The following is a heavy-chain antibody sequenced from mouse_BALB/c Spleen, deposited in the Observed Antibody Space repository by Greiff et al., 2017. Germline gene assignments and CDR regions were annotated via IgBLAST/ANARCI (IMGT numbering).Heavy chain of an antibody. CDR2: ISSGGGST. V-gene: IGHV5-12-1*01. Sequence: DVKLVESGGGLVKPGGSLKLSCAASGFAFSSYDMSWVRQTPEKRLEWVAYISSGGGSTYYPDTVKGRFTISRDNAKNTLYLQMSSLKSEDTAMYYCARHYYGSSHDYYAMDYWGQGTSVTVSS. J-gene: IGHJ4*01. CDR3: ARHYYGSSHDYYAMDY. CDR1: GFAFSSYD. D-gene: IGHD1-1*01.